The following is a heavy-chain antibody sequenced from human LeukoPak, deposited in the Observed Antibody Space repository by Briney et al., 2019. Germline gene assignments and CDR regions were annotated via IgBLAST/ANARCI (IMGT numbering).Heavy chain of an antibody. Sequence: AGGSPRLSCAASGFTFSSYGMHWVRQAPGKGLEWVAVIWYDGSNKYYADSVKGRFTISRDNSKNTLYLQMNSLRAEDTAVYYCARQIAAAGYYYYYYYMDVWGKGTTVTVSS. CDR2: IWYDGSNK. J-gene: IGHJ6*03. CDR3: ARQIAAAGYYYYYYYMDV. V-gene: IGHV3-33*01. D-gene: IGHD6-13*01. CDR1: GFTFSSYG.